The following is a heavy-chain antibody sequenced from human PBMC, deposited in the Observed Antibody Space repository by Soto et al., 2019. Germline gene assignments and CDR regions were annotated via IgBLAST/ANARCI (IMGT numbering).Heavy chain of an antibody. D-gene: IGHD3-10*01. Sequence: ASVKVSCKASGYTFTSYGISWVRQAPGQGLEWMGWISAYNGNTNYAQKLQGRVTMTTDTSTSTAYMELRSLRSDDTAVYYCARDPDKGGSGRYRYGMDAWGQGTTVTV. CDR2: ISAYNGNT. CDR3: ARDPDKGGSGRYRYGMDA. CDR1: GYTFTSYG. V-gene: IGHV1-18*01. J-gene: IGHJ6*02.